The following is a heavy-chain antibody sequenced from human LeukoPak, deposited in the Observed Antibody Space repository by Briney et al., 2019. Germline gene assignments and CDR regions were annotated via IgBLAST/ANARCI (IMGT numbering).Heavy chain of an antibody. J-gene: IGHJ4*02. CDR2: ISSSSSYI. Sequence: GGSLRLSCAASGFTFSSHGMSWVRQAPGKGLEWVSSISSSSSYIYYADSVKGRFTISRDNAKNSLYLQMNSLRAEDTAVYYCARLYDGSAYHADHFDYWGQGTLVIVSS. CDR3: ARLYDGSAYHADHFDY. V-gene: IGHV3-21*01. D-gene: IGHD3-22*01. CDR1: GFTFSSHG.